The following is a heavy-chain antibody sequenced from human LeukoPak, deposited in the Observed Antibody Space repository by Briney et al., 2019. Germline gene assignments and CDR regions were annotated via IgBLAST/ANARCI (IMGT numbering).Heavy chain of an antibody. CDR2: IYNTGAT. CDR1: GDSVSSGTYY. J-gene: IGHJ4*02. V-gene: IGHV4-61*01. CDR3: AREKARLAACYFDY. Sequence: PSETLSLTCTVSGDSVSSGTYYWTWIRQPPGKGLECLGYIYNTGATNFNPSLKSRLTMSLDKSKNQFSLNLTSVTSADTAVYYCAREKARLAACYFDYWGQGILVTVSS. D-gene: IGHD6-19*01.